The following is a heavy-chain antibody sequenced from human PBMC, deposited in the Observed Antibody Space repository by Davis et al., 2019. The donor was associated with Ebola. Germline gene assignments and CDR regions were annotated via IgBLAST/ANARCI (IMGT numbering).Heavy chain of an antibody. V-gene: IGHV3-9*03. Sequence: PGGSLRLSCAASVFTFDDYAMHWVRQAPGKGLEWVSGISWNSGSIGYADSVKGRFTISRDNAKNSLYLQMNSLRAEDMALYYCAKGYCSSTSCPMAFDPWGQGTLVTVSS. D-gene: IGHD2-2*01. CDR2: ISWNSGSI. J-gene: IGHJ5*02. CDR1: VFTFDDYA. CDR3: AKGYCSSTSCPMAFDP.